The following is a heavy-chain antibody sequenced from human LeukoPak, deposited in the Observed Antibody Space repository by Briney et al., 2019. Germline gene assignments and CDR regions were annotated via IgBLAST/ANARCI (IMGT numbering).Heavy chain of an antibody. D-gene: IGHD2-2*01. J-gene: IGHJ1*01. V-gene: IGHV1-69*05. CDR3: ARAGPIGYCSSTSCYGYFQH. CDR2: IIPIFGTA. Sequence: SVKVSCTASGGTFSSYAISWVRQAPGQGLEWMGGIIPIFGTANYAQKFQGRVTITTDESTSTAYMELSSLRSEDTAVYYCARAGPIGYCSSTSCYGYFQHWGQGTLVTVSS. CDR1: GGTFSSYA.